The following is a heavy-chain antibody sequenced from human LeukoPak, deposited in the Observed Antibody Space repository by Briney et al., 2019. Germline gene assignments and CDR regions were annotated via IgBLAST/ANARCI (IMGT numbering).Heavy chain of an antibody. J-gene: IGHJ4*02. V-gene: IGHV1-2*02. CDR1: GYTFTVYY. Sequence: ASVTLSRTCSGYTFTVYYMDWVRDGPGQGLGRKGWINTNTSGTNYAQTLQGRVTMTRDMSISTAYMELSRLTSDDTAVYYCAGVYGDHYGSGVIDYWGQGTLVTVSS. CDR2: INTNTSGT. D-gene: IGHD3-10*01. CDR3: AGVYGDHYGSGVIDY.